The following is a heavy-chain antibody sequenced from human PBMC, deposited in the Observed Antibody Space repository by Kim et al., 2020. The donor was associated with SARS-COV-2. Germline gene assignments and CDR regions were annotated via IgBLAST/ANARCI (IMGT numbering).Heavy chain of an antibody. D-gene: IGHD6-13*01. CDR1: GGSISSSSYY. CDR2: IYYSGST. V-gene: IGHV4-39*01. J-gene: IGHJ4*02. CDR3: ARLTAAADTVDY. Sequence: SETLSLTCTVSGGSISSSSYYWGWIRQPPGKGLEWIGSIYYSGSTYYNPSLKSRVTISVDTSKNQFSLKLSSVTAADTAVYYCARLTAAADTVDYWGQGTLVTVSS.